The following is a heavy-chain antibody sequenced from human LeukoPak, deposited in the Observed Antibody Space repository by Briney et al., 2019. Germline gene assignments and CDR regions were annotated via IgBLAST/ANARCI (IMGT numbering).Heavy chain of an antibody. V-gene: IGHV3-23*01. CDR2: ISGSGGST. D-gene: IGHD1-1*01. CDR3: AKEGGTGTSCDY. Sequence: GGSLRLSCAASGFTFNSYGMSWVRQAPGKGLEWVSAISGSGGSTYYADSVKGRFTISRDNSKNTLYQQMNSLRAEDTAVYYCAKEGGTGTSCDYWGQGTLVTVSS. J-gene: IGHJ4*02. CDR1: GFTFNSYG.